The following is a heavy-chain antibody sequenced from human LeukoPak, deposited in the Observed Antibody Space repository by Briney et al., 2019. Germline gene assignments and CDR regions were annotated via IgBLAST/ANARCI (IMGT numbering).Heavy chain of an antibody. Sequence: GGSLRLSCAASGFTFSSYSMNWVRQAPGKGLDWVSSISSRSSYIFYADSVKGRFTISRDNAKNSLFLQMNSLRADDTAVYYCARFLSSSSLWYFDLWGRGTLVTVSS. CDR2: ISSRSSYI. CDR3: ARFLSSSSLWYFDL. J-gene: IGHJ2*01. D-gene: IGHD6-6*01. V-gene: IGHV3-21*01. CDR1: GFTFSSYS.